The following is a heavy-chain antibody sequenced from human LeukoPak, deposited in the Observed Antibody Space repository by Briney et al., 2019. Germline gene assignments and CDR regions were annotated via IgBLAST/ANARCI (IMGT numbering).Heavy chain of an antibody. CDR3: YGANAGH. CDR2: INTDGSST. D-gene: IGHD4-23*01. J-gene: IGHJ1*01. CDR1: GFTFSSYW. Sequence: GGSLRLSCAASGFTFSSYWMHWVRQAPGKGLMWVSGINTDGSSTSYADSVKGRFTISRDNAKNTLFLQMNSLRAEDTAVYYCYGANAGHWGQGTLVTVSS. V-gene: IGHV3-74*01.